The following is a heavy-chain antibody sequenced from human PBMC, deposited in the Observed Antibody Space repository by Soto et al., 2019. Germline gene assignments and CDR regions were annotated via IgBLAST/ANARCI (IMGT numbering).Heavy chain of an antibody. CDR2: ISGTGGST. V-gene: IGHV3-23*01. D-gene: IGHD6-19*01. CDR1: GFTFSSYA. CDR3: AKDRKSGSGWYWDY. Sequence: GGSLRLSCAASGFTFSSYAMIWVRQAPGKGLEWVSGISGTGGSTYYADSVKGRFTISRDNSKNTLYLQMNSLRAEDTALYYCAKDRKSGSGWYWDYWGQGILVTVSS. J-gene: IGHJ4*02.